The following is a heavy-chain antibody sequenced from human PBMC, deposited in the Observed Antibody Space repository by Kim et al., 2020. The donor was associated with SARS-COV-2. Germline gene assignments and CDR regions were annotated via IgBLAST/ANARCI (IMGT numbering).Heavy chain of an antibody. V-gene: IGHV6-1*01. CDR3: ARGDWNYRAFDI. Sequence: DYAVSVKSRITINPDTSKNQFSLQLNSVTPEDTAVYYCARGDWNYRAFDIWGQGTMVTVSS. J-gene: IGHJ3*02. D-gene: IGHD1-7*01.